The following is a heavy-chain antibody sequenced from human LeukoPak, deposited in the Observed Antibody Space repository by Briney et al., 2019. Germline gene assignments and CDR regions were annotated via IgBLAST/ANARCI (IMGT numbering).Heavy chain of an antibody. CDR3: ACRGEVGATSSFSPYFDY. CDR2: ISAYNGNT. Sequence: ASVKVSCKASGHTFTSYGISWVRQAPGQGLEWMGWISAYNGNTNYAQKLQGRVTMTTDTSTSTAYMELRSLRSDDTAVYYCACRGEVGATSSFSPYFDYWGQGTLVTVSS. CDR1: GHTFTSYG. D-gene: IGHD1-26*01. J-gene: IGHJ4*02. V-gene: IGHV1-18*01.